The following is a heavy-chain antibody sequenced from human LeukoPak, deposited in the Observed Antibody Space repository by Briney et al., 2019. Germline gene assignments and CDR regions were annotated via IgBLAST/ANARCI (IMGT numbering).Heavy chain of an antibody. D-gene: IGHD3-22*01. CDR2: ISSSSSYI. Sequence: GRSLRLSCAASGFTFSSYSTNWVRQAPRKGLEWVSSISSSSSYIYYADSVKGRFTISRDNAKNSLYLQMNSLRAEDTAVYYCARDGDYYDSSGYDYWGQGTLVTVSS. CDR3: ARDGDYYDSSGYDY. CDR1: GFTFSSYS. J-gene: IGHJ4*02. V-gene: IGHV3-21*01.